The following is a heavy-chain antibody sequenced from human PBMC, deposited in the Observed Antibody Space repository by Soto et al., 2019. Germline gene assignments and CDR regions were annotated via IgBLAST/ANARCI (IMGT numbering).Heavy chain of an antibody. CDR1: GGSISSYD. J-gene: IGHJ4*02. V-gene: IGHV4-59*01. D-gene: IGHD3-3*02. CDR3: ARLASLAATASFFDY. Sequence: SETRSLTCTVSGGSISSYDWSWIRQPPGKGLEWIGYIYCSGSTNYNPSLKSRVTISVDTSKNQFSLKLSSVTAADTAVYYCARLASLAATASFFDYWGQGTLVTVSS. CDR2: IYCSGST.